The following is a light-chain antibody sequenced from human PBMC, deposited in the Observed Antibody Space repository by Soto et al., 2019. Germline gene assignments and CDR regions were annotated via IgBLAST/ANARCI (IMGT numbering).Light chain of an antibody. CDR1: SSNIGAGYD. CDR3: QSYDTSMSPFEV. J-gene: IGLJ2*01. CDR2: SNT. V-gene: IGLV1-40*01. Sequence: QPVLTQPPSVSGAPGQRVTISCTGSSSNIGAGYDVHWYQQLPGTAPKLLIYSNTNRPSGVPDRFSGSKSGTSASLAITGLQAEDEADYYCQSYDTSMSPFEVFGEGTKLTVL.